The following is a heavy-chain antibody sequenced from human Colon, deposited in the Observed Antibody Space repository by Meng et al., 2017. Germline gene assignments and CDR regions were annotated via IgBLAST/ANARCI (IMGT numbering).Heavy chain of an antibody. D-gene: IGHD3-9*01. Sequence: QVHLVHSVAEVKKPGASVKLSCKASGPTLSSYAVHWVRQAPGQRLEWMGWINLGNGNTKYSQNFQGRVTITRDTSASTAYMELSSLTSEDTAVYYCTSPIYWGQGTLVTVSS. CDR2: INLGNGNT. V-gene: IGHV1-3*01. J-gene: IGHJ4*02. CDR1: GPTLSSYA. CDR3: TSPIY.